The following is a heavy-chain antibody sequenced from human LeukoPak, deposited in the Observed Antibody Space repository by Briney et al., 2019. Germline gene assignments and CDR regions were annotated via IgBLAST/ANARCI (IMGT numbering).Heavy chain of an antibody. V-gene: IGHV4-34*01. D-gene: IGHD3-22*01. J-gene: IGHJ4*02. CDR3: ARGIVVAN. Sequence: PSETLSLTCIVSGDSITNHYWSLIRRPPGKGLEWIGEINHSGSTNYNPSLKSRVTISVDTSKNQFSLKLSSVTAADTAVYYCARGIVVANWGQGTLVTVSS. CDR1: GDSITNHY. CDR2: INHSGST.